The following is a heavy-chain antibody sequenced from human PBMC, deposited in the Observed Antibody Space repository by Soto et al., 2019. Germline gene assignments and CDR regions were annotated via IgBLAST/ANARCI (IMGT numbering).Heavy chain of an antibody. V-gene: IGHV4-59*01. CDR3: ARANPYFLAQYYFDY. J-gene: IGHJ4*02. CDR1: GGSISSYY. Sequence: PSETLSLTCTVSGGSISSYYWSWIRQPPGKQLEWIGYIYYSRSTNYNPSLKSRVTISVDTSKNQFSLKLSSVTAADTAVYYCARANPYFLAQYYFDYWGQGTLVTVSS. D-gene: IGHD3-3*01. CDR2: IYYSRST.